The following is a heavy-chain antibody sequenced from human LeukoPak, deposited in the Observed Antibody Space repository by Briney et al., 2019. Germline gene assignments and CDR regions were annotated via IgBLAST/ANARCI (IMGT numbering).Heavy chain of an antibody. CDR2: IYYSGST. CDR3: ARHSVLLTIDH. J-gene: IGHJ4*02. D-gene: IGHD4/OR15-4a*01. V-gene: IGHV4-39*01. CDR1: GGSISSSSYY. Sequence: SETLSLTCTVSGGSISSSSYYWGWIRQPPGKGLEWIGSIYYSGSTYYNPSLKSRVTISVDTSKNQFSLKLSSVTAADTAVYYCARHSVLLTIDHWGQGTLVTVSS.